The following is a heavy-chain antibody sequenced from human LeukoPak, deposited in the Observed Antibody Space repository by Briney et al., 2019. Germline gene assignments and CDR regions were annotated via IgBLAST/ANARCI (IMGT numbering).Heavy chain of an antibody. CDR2: ISYDGSDK. Sequence: PGGSLRLSCVVSGFRLSSYPMYWVPQAPGKGLEWVAVISYDGSDKYYADSVKGRFTISRDNSKNTVYLQMNSLRAEDTAVYYCARDSLYYYGSSGYYPTGAFDIWGQGTMVTVSS. J-gene: IGHJ3*02. V-gene: IGHV3-30-3*01. CDR1: GFRLSSYP. CDR3: ARDSLYYYGSSGYYPTGAFDI. D-gene: IGHD3-22*01.